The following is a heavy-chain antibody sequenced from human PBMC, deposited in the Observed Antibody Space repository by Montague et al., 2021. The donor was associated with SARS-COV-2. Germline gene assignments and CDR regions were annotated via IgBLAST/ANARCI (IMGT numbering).Heavy chain of an antibody. J-gene: IGHJ4*02. Sequence: LSFSASGFTFSSYAMHWVRQAPGKELEWVAVISYDGSNKYYADSVKGRFTISRDNSKNTLYLQMNSLRAEDTAVYYCAAPMVKDYWGQGTLVTVSS. CDR3: AAPMVKDY. D-gene: IGHD5-18*01. CDR2: ISYDGSNK. CDR1: GFTFSSYA. V-gene: IGHV3-30-3*01.